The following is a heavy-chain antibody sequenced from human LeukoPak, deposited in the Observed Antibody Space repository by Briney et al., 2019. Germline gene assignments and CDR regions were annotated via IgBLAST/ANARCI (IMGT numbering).Heavy chain of an antibody. CDR3: AKGRCGDSSCWYFDA. CDR2: ISSGSSYI. Sequence: PGGSLRLSCAASGFTFSRYNMNWVRQAPGKGLEWVSSISSGSSYIYYADSVKGRFTISRDNAKNSLYLQMNSLRAEDTAVYFCAKGRCGDSSCWYFDAWAKGTRVTVSS. J-gene: IGHJ4*02. V-gene: IGHV3-21*01. D-gene: IGHD6-13*01. CDR1: GFTFSRYN.